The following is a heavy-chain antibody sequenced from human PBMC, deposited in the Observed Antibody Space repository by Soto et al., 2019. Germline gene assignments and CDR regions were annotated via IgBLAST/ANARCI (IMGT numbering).Heavy chain of an antibody. CDR2: IDWDDDK. V-gene: IGHV2-70*11. J-gene: IGHJ4*02. D-gene: IGHD5-12*01. CDR1: GFSLSTSGMC. CDR3: SRIHRGYSGYDIDY. Sequence: SGPTLVNPTQTLTLTCTFSGFSLSTSGMCVSWIRQPPGKALEWLARIDWDDDKYYSTSLKTRLTISKDTSKNQVVLTMTNMDPVDTATYYCSRIHRGYSGYDIDYWGQGTLVTVPQ.